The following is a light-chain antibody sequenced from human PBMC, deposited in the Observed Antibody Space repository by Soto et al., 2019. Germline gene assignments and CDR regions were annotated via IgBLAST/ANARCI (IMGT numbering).Light chain of an antibody. CDR1: SSDIGGYNY. J-gene: IGLJ1*01. Sequence: QSALTQPASVSGSPGQSITISCTGTSSDIGGYNYVSWSQQHPGKAPKLMIYDVSNRPSGVSDRFSGSKSGNTASLTISGLQADDEADYYCASYTGRGYVFGTGTKVTVL. CDR2: DVS. CDR3: ASYTGRGYV. V-gene: IGLV2-14*01.